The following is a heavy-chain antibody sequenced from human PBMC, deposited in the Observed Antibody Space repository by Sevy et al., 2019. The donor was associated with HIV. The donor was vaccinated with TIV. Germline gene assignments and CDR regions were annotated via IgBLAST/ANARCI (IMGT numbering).Heavy chain of an antibody. J-gene: IGHJ6*02. CDR2: SYSDDSR. Sequence: GGSLRLSCAASGFTVTNNYISWVRQAPGKGLDWVALSYSDDSRYFADSVRGRFTISRDSLKNTLYLQMNSLRAEDTAVYYCARLHPHIAAARAMDVWGPGTTVTVSS. V-gene: IGHV3-53*01. CDR1: GFTVTNNY. D-gene: IGHD6-13*01. CDR3: ARLHPHIAAARAMDV.